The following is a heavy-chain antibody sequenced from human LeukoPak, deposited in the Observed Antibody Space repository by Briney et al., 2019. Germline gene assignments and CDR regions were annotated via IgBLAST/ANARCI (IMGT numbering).Heavy chain of an antibody. Sequence: GGSLRLSCAASGFTFSSYAMSWVRQAPGKGLEWVSAISGSGGSTYYADSVKGRFTISRDNSKNTLYPQMNSLRAEDTAVYYCAKGPIVVVITTSFDYWGQGTLVTVSS. CDR1: GFTFSSYA. V-gene: IGHV3-23*01. CDR2: ISGSGGST. D-gene: IGHD3-22*01. J-gene: IGHJ4*02. CDR3: AKGPIVVVITTSFDY.